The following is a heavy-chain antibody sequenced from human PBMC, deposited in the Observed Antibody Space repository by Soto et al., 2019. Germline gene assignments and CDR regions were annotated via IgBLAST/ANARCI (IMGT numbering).Heavy chain of an antibody. D-gene: IGHD2-2*01. V-gene: IGHV3-20*01. J-gene: IGHJ3*02. CDR3: ARAGYCSSTSCYDGAFDI. CDR1: GFTFDDYG. CDR2: INWNGGST. Sequence: EVQLVESGGGVVRPGGSLRLSCAASGFTFDDYGMSWVRQAPGKGLEWVSGINWNGGSTGYADSVKGRFTISRDNAKNSLYLQMNSLRAEDTALYHCARAGYCSSTSCYDGAFDIWGQGIMVTVSS.